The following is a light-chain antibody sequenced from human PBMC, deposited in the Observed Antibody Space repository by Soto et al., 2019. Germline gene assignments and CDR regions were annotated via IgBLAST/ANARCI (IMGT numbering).Light chain of an antibody. V-gene: IGLV2-14*01. Sequence: QSALTQPASVSGSPGQSITISCTGNSSDVDGYNYVSWYQQHPGKAPKLMIYDVSNRPSGVSNRFSGSKSGNTASLTISGLQAEDEADYYCSSYTSSSLLYVFGTGTKVTVL. J-gene: IGLJ1*01. CDR1: SSDVDGYNY. CDR2: DVS. CDR3: SSYTSSSLLYV.